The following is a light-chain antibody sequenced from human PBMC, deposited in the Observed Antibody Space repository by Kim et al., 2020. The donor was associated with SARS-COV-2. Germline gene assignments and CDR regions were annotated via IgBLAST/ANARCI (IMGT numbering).Light chain of an antibody. CDR1: QTVSRT. V-gene: IGKV3-15*01. Sequence: VPPGDPATLACRASQTVSRTLAWYQQKPGQAPRLLIYGAFTRATGVPARFSGSGSETEFTLTVSSLQSEDFAVYFCQQYLKWPLAFGGGTKVDIK. CDR3: QQYLKWPLA. J-gene: IGKJ4*01. CDR2: GAF.